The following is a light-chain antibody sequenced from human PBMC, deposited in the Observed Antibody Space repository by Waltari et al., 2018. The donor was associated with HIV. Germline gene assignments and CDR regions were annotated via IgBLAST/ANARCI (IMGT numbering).Light chain of an antibody. CDR2: EVS. V-gene: IGLV2-23*02. CDR3: CSYAGSSTSLHVV. J-gene: IGLJ2*01. Sequence: QSALTQPASVSGSPGQSITISCTGTSSDVGSYNLVSWYQQHPGKAPKLMIYEVSKRPSGVSNRFSGSESGNTASLTISGLQAEDEADYYCCSYAGSSTSLHVVFGGGTKLTVL. CDR1: SSDVGSYNL.